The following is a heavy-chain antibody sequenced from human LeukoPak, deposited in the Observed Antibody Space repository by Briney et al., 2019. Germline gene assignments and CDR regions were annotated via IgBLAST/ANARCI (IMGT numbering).Heavy chain of an antibody. CDR1: GGTFSNDA. CDR2: IIPIFGTP. CDR3: ARVGTGAPHYWYFDL. J-gene: IGHJ2*01. V-gene: IGHV1-69*05. D-gene: IGHD3/OR15-3a*01. Sequence: SVKVSCKASGGTFSNDAISWVRQAPGQGLEWMGGIIPIFGTPNYAQKFQDRVTISTDGSTTTAHMELSSLRSEDTAVYYCARVGTGAPHYWYFDLWGRGTLVTVSS.